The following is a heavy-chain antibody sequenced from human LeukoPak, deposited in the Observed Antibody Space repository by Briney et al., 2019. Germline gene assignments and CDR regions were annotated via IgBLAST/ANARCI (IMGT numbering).Heavy chain of an antibody. CDR1: GYTFTSYD. J-gene: IGHJ6*03. CDR3: ARGSNYDILTGYFEPGDYYYYYMDV. Sequence: GASVKVSCKASGYTFTSYDINWVRQATGQGLEWMGWMNPNSGNTGYAQKFQGRVTMTRNTSISTAYMEVSRLRSEDTAVYYCARGSNYDILTGYFEPGDYYYYYMDVWGKGTTVTISS. V-gene: IGHV1-8*01. CDR2: MNPNSGNT. D-gene: IGHD3-9*01.